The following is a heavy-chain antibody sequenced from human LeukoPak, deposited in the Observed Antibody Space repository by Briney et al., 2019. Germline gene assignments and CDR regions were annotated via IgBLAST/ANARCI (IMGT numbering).Heavy chain of an antibody. D-gene: IGHD2-15*01. Sequence: SVKASCKASGGTFSSYAISWVRQAPGQGLEWMGGIIPIFGTANYAQKFQGRVTITADESTSTAYMELSSLRSEDTAVYYCASEAAHFSYYYYGMDVWGQGTTVTVSS. CDR3: ASEAAHFSYYYYGMDV. CDR2: IIPIFGTA. CDR1: GGTFSSYA. V-gene: IGHV1-69*13. J-gene: IGHJ6*02.